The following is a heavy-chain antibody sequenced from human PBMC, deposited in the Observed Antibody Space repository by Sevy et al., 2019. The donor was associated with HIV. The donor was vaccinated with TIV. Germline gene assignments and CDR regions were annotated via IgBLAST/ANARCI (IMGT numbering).Heavy chain of an antibody. J-gene: IGHJ4*02. CDR1: GFTFSSYS. Sequence: LSLTCAASGFTFSSYSMNWVRQAPGKGLEWVSYISSSSSTIYYADSVKGRFTISKDNAKNSLYLQMNSLRDEDTAVYYCARDRGTTVTPFDYWGQGTLVTVSS. CDR2: ISSSSSTI. CDR3: ARDRGTTVTPFDY. V-gene: IGHV3-48*02. D-gene: IGHD4-17*01.